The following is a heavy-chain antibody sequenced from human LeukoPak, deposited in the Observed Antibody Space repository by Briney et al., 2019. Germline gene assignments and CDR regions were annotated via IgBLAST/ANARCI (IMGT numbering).Heavy chain of an antibody. V-gene: IGHV3-64*01. CDR3: ARSRQAYYYYGMDV. J-gene: IGHJ6*02. Sequence: GGSLRLSCAASGFTFSSYAMHWVRQAPGKGLEYVSAISSTGGSTYYANSVKGRFTISRDNSKNTLYLQMGSLRAEDMAVYYCARSRQAYYYYGMDVWGQGTTVTVSS. D-gene: IGHD2-2*01. CDR2: ISSTGGST. CDR1: GFTFSSYA.